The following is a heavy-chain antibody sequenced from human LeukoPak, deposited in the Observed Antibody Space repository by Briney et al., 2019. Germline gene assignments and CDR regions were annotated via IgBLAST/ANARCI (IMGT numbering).Heavy chain of an antibody. CDR3: ARAPTSGCGDQIDY. J-gene: IGHJ4*02. CDR1: GGSFSGYY. D-gene: IGHD4-17*01. V-gene: IGHV4-34*01. Sequence: SETLSLTCAVYGGSFSGYYWSWIRQPPGKGLEWIGEINHSGSTNYNPSLKSRVTISVDTSKNQFSLKLSSVTAADTAVYYCARAPTSGCGDQIDYWGQGTLVTVSS. CDR2: INHSGST.